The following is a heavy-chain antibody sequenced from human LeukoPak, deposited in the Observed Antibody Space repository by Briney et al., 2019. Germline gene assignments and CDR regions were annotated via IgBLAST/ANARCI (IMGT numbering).Heavy chain of an antibody. CDR1: GITLSNYG. V-gene: IGHV3-23*01. CDR3: AKRGVVIRVILVGFHKEAYYFDS. D-gene: IGHD3-22*01. CDR2: ISGSGGST. Sequence: PGGSLRLSCAVSGITLSNYGMSWVRQTPRKGLEWVAGISGSGGSTSYADSVKGRFTISRDNPRNTLYLEMNSLRAEDTAVYLCAKRGVVIRVILVGFHKEAYYFDSWGQGALVTVSS. J-gene: IGHJ4*02.